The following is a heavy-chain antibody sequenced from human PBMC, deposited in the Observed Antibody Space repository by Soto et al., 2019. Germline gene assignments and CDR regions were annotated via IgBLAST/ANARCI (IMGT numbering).Heavy chain of an antibody. CDR1: GFTFSIFA. CDR3: VKDRMDHNSVWDPFDI. CDR2: IGGGDHDR. J-gene: IGHJ3*02. V-gene: IGHV3-23*01. D-gene: IGHD1-20*01. Sequence: EVQLLESGGGLVQPGGSLRLSCAASGFTFSIFAMSWVRQAPGKGLEWVSSIGGGDHDRYYTDSVRGRFTISRDNSKNTVFLQMNSQRAEDTAIYYCVKDRMDHNSVWDPFDIWGQGTMVTVSS.